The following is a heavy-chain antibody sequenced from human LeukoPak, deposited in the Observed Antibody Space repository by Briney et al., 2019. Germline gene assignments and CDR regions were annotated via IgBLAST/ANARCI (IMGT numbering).Heavy chain of an antibody. CDR1: GYSFTDYF. CDR3: AREGSSSS. J-gene: IGHJ5*02. Sequence: GAPVKVSCKTSGYSFTDYFMHWVRQAPGQGLEWMGWINPNSGGTNYAQKFQGRVTMTRDTSISTAYMELSRLRSDDTAVYYCAREGSSSSWGQGTLVTVSS. D-gene: IGHD6-6*01. V-gene: IGHV1-2*02. CDR2: INPNSGGT.